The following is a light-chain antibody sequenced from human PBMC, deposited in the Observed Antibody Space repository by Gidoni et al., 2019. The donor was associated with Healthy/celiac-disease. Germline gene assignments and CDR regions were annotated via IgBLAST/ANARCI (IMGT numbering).Light chain of an antibody. CDR1: QGISND. V-gene: IGKV1-6*01. Sequence: AIQMTQSPSSLSASVVDRLPITCRASQGISNDLGWYQQKPGKAPKRLIYAASSLQSGVPSRFSGSGSGTDFTLPISSLQPEDFATYYCLQDYNYPLTLGGGTKVEIK. CDR2: AAS. J-gene: IGKJ4*01. CDR3: LQDYNYPLT.